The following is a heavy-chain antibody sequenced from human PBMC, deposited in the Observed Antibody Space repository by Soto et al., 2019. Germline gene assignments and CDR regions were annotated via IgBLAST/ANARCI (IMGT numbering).Heavy chain of an antibody. V-gene: IGHV1-69*13. CDR2: IIPIFGAA. J-gene: IGHJ6*04. CDR1: GGTFSSYA. D-gene: IGHD3-10*01. CDR3: ARYGGGNPPLYGMDV. Sequence: ASVKVSCKASGGTFSSYAISWVRQAPGQGLEWMGGIIPIFGAANYAQKFQSRVTITADESTSTAYMELSSLRSEDTAVYYCARYGGGNPPLYGMDVWGKGTRVTVPS.